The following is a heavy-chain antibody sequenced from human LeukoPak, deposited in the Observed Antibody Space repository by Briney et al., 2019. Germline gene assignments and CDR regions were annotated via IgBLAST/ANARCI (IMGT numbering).Heavy chain of an antibody. CDR1: GYTFTSYG. Sequence: GASVKVSCKASGYTFTSYGISWVRQGPGQGLECMGWINPYNGNTNYALKVQGTVTMTTDTSTSTAYLELRSLRSDDTAIYYCAREIYGRFDYWGQGTLVTVSS. J-gene: IGHJ4*02. CDR2: INPYNGNT. CDR3: AREIYGRFDY. V-gene: IGHV1-18*01. D-gene: IGHD4-17*01.